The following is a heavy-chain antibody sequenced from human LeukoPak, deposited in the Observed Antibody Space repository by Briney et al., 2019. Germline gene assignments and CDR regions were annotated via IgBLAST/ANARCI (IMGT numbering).Heavy chain of an antibody. CDR3: AKDPGAHYYGSGSYRRGSYFDY. Sequence: PGGSLRLSCAASGFTLSNYGMPWVRQAPGKGLEWVAFIRYDGSNKYYADSVKGRFTISRDNSKNTLYLQMNSLRTEDTAVYYCAKDPGAHYYGSGSYRRGSYFDYWGQGTLVTVSS. D-gene: IGHD3-10*01. CDR2: IRYDGSNK. CDR1: GFTLSNYG. J-gene: IGHJ4*02. V-gene: IGHV3-30*02.